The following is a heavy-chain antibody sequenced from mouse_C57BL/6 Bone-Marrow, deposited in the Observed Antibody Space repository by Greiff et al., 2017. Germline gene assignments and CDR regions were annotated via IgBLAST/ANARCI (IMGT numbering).Heavy chain of an antibody. Sequence: VKLQQPGAELVKPGASVKLSCKASGYTFTSYWMHWVKQRPGQGLEWIGMIHPNSGSTNYNEKFKSKATLTVDKSSSTAYMQLSSLTSEDSAVYYCASHYGNPFAYWGQGTLVTVSA. D-gene: IGHD2-1*01. CDR2: IHPNSGST. V-gene: IGHV1-64*01. J-gene: IGHJ3*01. CDR1: GYTFTSYW. CDR3: ASHYGNPFAY.